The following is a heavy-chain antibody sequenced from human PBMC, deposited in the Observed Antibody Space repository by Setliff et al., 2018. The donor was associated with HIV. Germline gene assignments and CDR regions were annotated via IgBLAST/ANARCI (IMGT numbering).Heavy chain of an antibody. CDR1: GDSFTTTSHS. D-gene: IGHD2-21*01. V-gene: IGHV4-61*09. Sequence: SETLSLTCDVSGDSFTTTSHSWAWLRQPAGRGLEWIGHVYSRGNTDYNPSLASRVSILMSTSEIQFSLTLNSVTAADPAKYYCARGRLMGSSVLFFDFWGQGILVTVS. CDR2: VYSRGNT. J-gene: IGHJ4*02. CDR3: ARGRLMGSSVLFFDF.